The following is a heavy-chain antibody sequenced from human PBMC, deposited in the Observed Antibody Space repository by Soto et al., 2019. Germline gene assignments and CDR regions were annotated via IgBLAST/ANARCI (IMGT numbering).Heavy chain of an antibody. CDR1: GGTFNSYA. Sequence: SAEVCSTASGGTFNSYAISWVRQAPGQGLEWMGRIIPILGIANYAQKFQGRVTITADKSTSTAYMELSSLRSDDTDVYCCARDSPGSWGQGTLVTVSS. CDR3: ARDSPGS. D-gene: IGHD5-12*01. J-gene: IGHJ5*02. CDR2: IIPILGIA. V-gene: IGHV1-69*04.